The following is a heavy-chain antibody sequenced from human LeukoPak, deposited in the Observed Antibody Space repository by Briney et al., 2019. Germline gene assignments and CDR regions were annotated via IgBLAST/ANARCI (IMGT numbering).Heavy chain of an antibody. CDR1: GYTVTAYS. J-gene: IGHJ4*02. Sequence: ASVKVSCKASGYTVTAYSVHWVRQAPGHGLEWMGLINPNSGGTNYAQRFRGRVTMTRDTSISTAYMELSNLTSDDTAVYFCARDKGTLGGDYWGQGTLVTVSS. D-gene: IGHD3-16*01. CDR2: INPNSGGT. V-gene: IGHV1-2*02. CDR3: ARDKGTLGGDY.